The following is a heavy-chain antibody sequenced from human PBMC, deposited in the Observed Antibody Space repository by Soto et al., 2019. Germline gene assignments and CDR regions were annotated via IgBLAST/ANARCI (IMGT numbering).Heavy chain of an antibody. J-gene: IGHJ1*01. D-gene: IGHD3-3*01. CDR2: ISSSSSYT. CDR1: GFTFSDYY. CDR3: ARDAYDFWSGYYPDYFQH. Sequence: PGGSLRLSCAASGFTFSDYYMSWIRQAPGKWLEWVSYISSSSSYTNYADSVKGRFTISRDNAKNSLYLQMNSLRAEDTAVYYCARDAYDFWSGYYPDYFQHWGQGXLVTVYS. V-gene: IGHV3-11*06.